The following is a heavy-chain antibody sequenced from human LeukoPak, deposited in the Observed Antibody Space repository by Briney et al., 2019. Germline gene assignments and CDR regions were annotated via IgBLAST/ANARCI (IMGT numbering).Heavy chain of an antibody. CDR1: GGNFVTYA. CDR3: TRVADSNLVSDAFDV. D-gene: IGHD3-9*01. V-gene: IGHV1-69*01. Sequence: GASVKVSCKTSGGNFVTYATNWVRQAPGQGLEWMGWIIPAISRTDYTYKFEDRVTITADDSATTAYLEVKNLRPDDTAMYYCTRVADSNLVSDAFDVWGQGTMVTVSS. CDR2: IIPAISRT. J-gene: IGHJ3*01.